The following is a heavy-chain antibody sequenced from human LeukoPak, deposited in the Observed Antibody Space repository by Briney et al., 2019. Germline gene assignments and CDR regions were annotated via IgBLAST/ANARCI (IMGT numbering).Heavy chain of an antibody. CDR3: ARDAYFDWAYYFDY. J-gene: IGHJ4*02. Sequence: PSETLSLTCTVSGVSVGSAGYYWSWIRQPPGGGLEWIGYIYYISNTNYNPSLKSRVTMSVDTSKNQFSLKLSSVTAADTAVYYCARDAYFDWAYYFDYWGQGTLVTVSS. CDR1: GVSVGSAGYY. V-gene: IGHV4-61*08. D-gene: IGHD3-9*01. CDR2: IYYISNT.